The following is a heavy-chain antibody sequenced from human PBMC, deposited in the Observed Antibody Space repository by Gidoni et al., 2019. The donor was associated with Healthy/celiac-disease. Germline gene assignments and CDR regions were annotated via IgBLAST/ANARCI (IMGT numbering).Heavy chain of an antibody. CDR2: ISGSGGST. CDR1: GFTFSSYA. CDR3: AKDAYSSGWYNY. V-gene: IGHV3-23*01. Sequence: VQLLESGGGLVQPGGSLSVACPASGFTFSSYAVSWVRQAPGKGLEWVSAISGSGGSTYYADSVKGRFTISRDNSKNTLYLQMNSLRAEDTAVYYCAKDAYSSGWYNYWGQGTLVTVSS. J-gene: IGHJ4*02. D-gene: IGHD6-19*01.